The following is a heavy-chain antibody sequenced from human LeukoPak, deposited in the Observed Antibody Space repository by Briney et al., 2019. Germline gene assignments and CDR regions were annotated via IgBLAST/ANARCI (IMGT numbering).Heavy chain of an antibody. CDR3: ARGATISETGYFDF. CDR2: IDHRGGT. J-gene: IGHJ4*03. V-gene: IGHV4-34*01. D-gene: IGHD5-24*01. Sequence: ASETLSLTCAVYGGSFSRYYWGWIRQSPGKGLEWIAEIDHRGGTNYNPSVKSRVTISVDTSKNQFSLKVRSLSAADTAVYYCARGATISETGYFDFWGQGTLVTVSS. CDR1: GGSFSRYY.